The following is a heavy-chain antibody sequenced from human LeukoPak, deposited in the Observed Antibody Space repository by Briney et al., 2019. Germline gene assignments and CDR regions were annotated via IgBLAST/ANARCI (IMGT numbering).Heavy chain of an antibody. CDR3: AGPRSYFDY. CDR1: GGSISNRGYY. V-gene: IGHV4-31*03. J-gene: IGHJ4*02. Sequence: SETLSLTCTVSGGSISNRGYYWSWIRQDPGKGLEWIGYLYYSVSTYYNPSIKSRVTISVDTSKNQFSLKLTSVTAADTAVYYCAGPRSYFDYWGQGTLVTVCS. CDR2: LYYSVST.